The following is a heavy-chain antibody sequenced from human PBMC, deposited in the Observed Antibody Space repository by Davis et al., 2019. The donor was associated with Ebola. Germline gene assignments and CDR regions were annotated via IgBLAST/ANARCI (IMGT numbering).Heavy chain of an antibody. Sequence: PGGSLRLSCVASGFSLNDYHMNWIRQAPGEGLEWVAHISTTGSTIYYVDSVKGRFAISRDNAKNSLDLQMNSLRVEDTAVYYCARDPPNGLPVYYMDVWGKGTTVTVSS. CDR2: ISTTGSTI. CDR1: GFSLNDYH. CDR3: ARDPPNGLPVYYMDV. V-gene: IGHV3-11*01. J-gene: IGHJ6*03. D-gene: IGHD4-11*01.